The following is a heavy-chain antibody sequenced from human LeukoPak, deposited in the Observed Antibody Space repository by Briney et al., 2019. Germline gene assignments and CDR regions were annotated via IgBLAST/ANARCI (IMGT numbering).Heavy chain of an antibody. D-gene: IGHD6-19*01. V-gene: IGHV3-9*01. CDR1: GFIFNNYA. Sequence: GGSLRLSCAGSGFIFNNYAMHWVRQPPGKGLEWVSGISWSSGSIDYADSVKGRFTISRDNAKNSLYLQMNSLRVEDTAFYYSAKDNRWHYTSGPNPDSLHWGQGALVTVSS. CDR2: ISWSSGSI. J-gene: IGHJ4*02. CDR3: AKDNRWHYTSGPNPDSLH.